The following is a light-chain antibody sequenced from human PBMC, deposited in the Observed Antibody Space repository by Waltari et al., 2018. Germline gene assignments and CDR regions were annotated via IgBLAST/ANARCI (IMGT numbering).Light chain of an antibody. V-gene: IGLV1-44*01. CDR2: RND. Sequence: QSAPPQAPSASGTPGQTATIACSGSRSSHGATSVPRHQHLPGLPPTLLTYRNDHRPTDVPDRFSGSKSGTSASLAISGLRSEDEASYHCAAWDDSLNGWVFGGGTKLTVL. J-gene: IGLJ3*02. CDR1: RSSHGATS. CDR3: AAWDDSLNGWV.